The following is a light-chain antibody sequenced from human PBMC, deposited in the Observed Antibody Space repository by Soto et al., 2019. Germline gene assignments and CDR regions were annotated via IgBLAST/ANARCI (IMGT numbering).Light chain of an antibody. Sequence: QSVLTQPPSVSGAPGQRVTISCTGSSSNIGAGYDVHWYQQLPGTAPKLLIYGDSNRPSGVPDRFSASRSGTSASLAITGLQAEDEADYYCQSYDSSLSEVVFGGGTKVTVL. CDR1: SSNIGAGYD. CDR2: GDS. J-gene: IGLJ2*01. CDR3: QSYDSSLSEVV. V-gene: IGLV1-40*01.